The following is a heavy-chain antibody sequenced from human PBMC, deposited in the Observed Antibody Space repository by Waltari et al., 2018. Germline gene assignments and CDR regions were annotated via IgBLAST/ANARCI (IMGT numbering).Heavy chain of an antibody. Sequence: EVQVVESGGDLVQPGGSLRLSCAASGSTFSKYWMTWGRRNQGQGLGRVAKINQEGSEKNYEASVKGRFTIARDNANNSLYLQMNNLRAEDTAIYYCTKNSGWDSDSWGQGTLVTVSS. D-gene: IGHD6-19*01. CDR2: INQEGSEK. CDR3: TKNSGWDSDS. CDR1: GSTFSKYW. J-gene: IGHJ5*01. V-gene: IGHV3-7*01.